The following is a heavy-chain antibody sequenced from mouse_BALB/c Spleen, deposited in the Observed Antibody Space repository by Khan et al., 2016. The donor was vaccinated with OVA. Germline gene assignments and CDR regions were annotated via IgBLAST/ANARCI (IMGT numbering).Heavy chain of an antibody. CDR3: AREEALYYFDY. CDR2: IYPGTGNI. Sequence: QVQLKQSGAELVRPGASVKLSCKTSGYIFTTYWIHWVKQRSGQGLEWIARIYPGTGNIYYSANFKGKATLTADNSSSTAYMQFSSLKSEDSAVYFCAREEALYYFDYGGQGTTLTVSS. J-gene: IGHJ2*01. CDR1: GYIFTTYW. D-gene: IGHD3-2*02. V-gene: IGHV1-76*01.